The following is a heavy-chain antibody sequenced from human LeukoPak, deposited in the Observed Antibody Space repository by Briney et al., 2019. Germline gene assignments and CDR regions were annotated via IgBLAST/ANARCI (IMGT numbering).Heavy chain of an antibody. CDR1: GFTFSTYS. CDR3: ARGSYYDSSGYWADY. V-gene: IGHV3-7*04. Sequence: GGSLRLSCAASGFTFSTYSMNCVRQAPGKGLEWVANIKEDGSEKYYVDSVKGRFTISRDNAKNSLYLQMNSLRAEDTAVYYCARGSYYDSSGYWADYWGQGTLVTVSS. CDR2: IKEDGSEK. D-gene: IGHD3-22*01. J-gene: IGHJ4*02.